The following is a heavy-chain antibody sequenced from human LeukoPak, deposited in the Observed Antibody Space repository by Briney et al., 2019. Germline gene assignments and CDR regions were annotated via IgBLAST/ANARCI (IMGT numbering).Heavy chain of an antibody. V-gene: IGHV3-33*01. D-gene: IGHD1-26*01. CDR3: ARAKWTPLPDI. J-gene: IGHJ3*02. CDR2: IWYDGSNK. Sequence: GGSLRLSCAASGFTFSSYGMHWVRQAPGKGLEWVAVIWYDGSNKYYADSVKGRFTISRDNSKNTLYLQMNSLRAEDTAVYFCARAKWTPLPDIWGQGTMVTVSS. CDR1: GFTFSSYG.